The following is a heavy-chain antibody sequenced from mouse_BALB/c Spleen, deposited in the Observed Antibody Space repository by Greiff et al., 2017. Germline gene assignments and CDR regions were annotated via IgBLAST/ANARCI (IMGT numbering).Heavy chain of an antibody. V-gene: IGHV1-82*01. CDR1: GYAFSSSW. D-gene: IGHD2-4*01. Sequence: QVQLQQSGPELVKPGASVKISCKASGYAFSSSWMNWVKQRPGQGLEWIGRIYPGDGDTNYNGKFKGKATLTADKSSSTAYMQLSSLTSVDSAVYFCAYDYDGAMDYWGQGTSVTVSS. CDR2: IYPGDGDT. J-gene: IGHJ4*01. CDR3: AYDYDGAMDY.